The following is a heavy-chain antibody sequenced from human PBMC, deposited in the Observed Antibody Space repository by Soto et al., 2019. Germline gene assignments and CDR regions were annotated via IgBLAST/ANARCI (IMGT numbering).Heavy chain of an antibody. CDR2: IYYNGGT. D-gene: IGHD4-17*01. J-gene: IGHJ3*02. Sequence: PSETLSLTCTVSGGSISSGGYYWSWIRQHPGKGLECIGYIYYNGGTYYNPSLKSRVTISGDTSKSQFSLNLSSVTAADTAVYYCSRVLHRLGAFDIWGKGTMVTVAS. CDR3: SRVLHRLGAFDI. CDR1: GGSISSGGYY. V-gene: IGHV4-31*03.